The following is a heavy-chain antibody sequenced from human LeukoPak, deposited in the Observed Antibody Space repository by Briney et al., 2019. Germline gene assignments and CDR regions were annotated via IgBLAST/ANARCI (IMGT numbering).Heavy chain of an antibody. D-gene: IGHD1/OR15-1a*01. V-gene: IGHV3-74*01. CDR2: INSDGSST. Sequence: PGGSLRLSCAASGFTFSSYWMHWVRQAPGKGLVWVSCINSDGSSTSYADSVKGRFTISRDNAKNTLYLQMNSLRAEDTAVYYCARNKIVAFDIWGQGTMVTVSS. J-gene: IGHJ3*02. CDR1: GFTFSSYW. CDR3: ARNKIVAFDI.